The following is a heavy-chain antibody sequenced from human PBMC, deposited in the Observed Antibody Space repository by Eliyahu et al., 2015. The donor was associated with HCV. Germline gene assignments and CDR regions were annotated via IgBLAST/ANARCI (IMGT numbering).Heavy chain of an antibody. CDR2: IYXSGST. Sequence: QVQLQESGPGLVKPSQTLSLTCTVPGGPIXSGXYYWSWIRQHPGKGLEWIGYIYXSGSTYYNPSLKSRVTISVDTSKNQFSLKLSSVTAADTAVYYCARAVRSWNHKRYYFDYWGQGTLVTVSS. V-gene: IGHV4-31*03. CDR1: GGPIXSGXYY. D-gene: IGHD1-1*01. CDR3: ARAVRSWNHKRYYFDY. J-gene: IGHJ4*02.